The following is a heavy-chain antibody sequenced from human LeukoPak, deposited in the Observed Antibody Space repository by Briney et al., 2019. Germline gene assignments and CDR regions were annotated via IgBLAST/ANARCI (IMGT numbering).Heavy chain of an antibody. Sequence: SETLSLTCTVSGGSISSSSYYWGWIRQPPGKGLEWIGSIYYSGSTYYNPSLKSRVTISVDTSKNQFSLKLSSVTAADTAVYYCARHGGIDFWSGYPRFDYWGQGTLVTVSS. CDR1: GGSISSSSYY. CDR3: ARHGGIDFWSGYPRFDY. J-gene: IGHJ4*02. CDR2: IYYSGST. D-gene: IGHD3-3*01. V-gene: IGHV4-39*01.